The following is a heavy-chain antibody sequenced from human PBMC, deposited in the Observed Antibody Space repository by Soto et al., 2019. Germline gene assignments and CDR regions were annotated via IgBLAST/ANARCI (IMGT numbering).Heavy chain of an antibody. CDR1: GFPFSNYG. CDR2: ISYEGSNK. Sequence: GGSLRLSCAASGFPFSNYGMHWVRQGPGKGLEGVAVISYEGSNKYYADSVKGRFTISRDNSKNTLYLQMNSLRAEDTAVYYCAKDEIKNIVVVPAAPDVWGKGTTVTVSS. D-gene: IGHD2-2*01. V-gene: IGHV3-30*18. CDR3: AKDEIKNIVVVPAAPDV. J-gene: IGHJ6*04.